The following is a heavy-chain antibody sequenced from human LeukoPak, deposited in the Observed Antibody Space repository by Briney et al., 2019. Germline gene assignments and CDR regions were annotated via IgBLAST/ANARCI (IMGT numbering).Heavy chain of an antibody. Sequence: SETLSLTCSVSGASVTSGGFYWGWLRQPPGKGLEWIATVYYTGSSYYNPSLKSRVTISIDTSKNQFSLNLRSVIAADTALYYCARHSGSGSPFRPFDPWGQGTLVTVSS. CDR3: ARHSGSGSPFRPFDP. CDR2: VYYTGSS. D-gene: IGHD3-10*01. J-gene: IGHJ5*02. V-gene: IGHV4-39*01. CDR1: GASVTSGGFY.